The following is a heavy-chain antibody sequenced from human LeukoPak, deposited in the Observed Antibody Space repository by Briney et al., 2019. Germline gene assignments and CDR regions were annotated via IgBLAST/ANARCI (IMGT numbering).Heavy chain of an antibody. CDR3: ARERQLVLLYYYMDV. Sequence: SETLSLTCAVYGGSFSGYYWSWIRQPPGKGLEWIGEINHSGSTNYNPSLKSRVTISVDTSKNQFSLKLSSVTAADTAVYYCARERQLVLLYYYMDVWGKGTTVTVSS. J-gene: IGHJ6*03. D-gene: IGHD6-13*01. V-gene: IGHV4-34*01. CDR1: GGSFSGYY. CDR2: INHSGST.